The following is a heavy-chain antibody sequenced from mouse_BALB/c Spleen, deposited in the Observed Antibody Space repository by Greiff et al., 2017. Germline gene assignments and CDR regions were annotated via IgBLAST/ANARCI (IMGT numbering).Heavy chain of an antibody. Sequence: DVMLVESGGGLVKPGGSLKLSCAASGFTFSSYAMSWVRQTPEKRLEWVASISSGGSTYYPDSVKGRFTISRDNARNILYLQMSSLRSEDTAMYYCAREGDYYGSRGYFDYWGQGTTLTVSS. CDR2: ISSGGST. CDR1: GFTFSSYA. V-gene: IGHV5-6-5*01. CDR3: AREGDYYGSRGYFDY. J-gene: IGHJ2*01. D-gene: IGHD1-1*01.